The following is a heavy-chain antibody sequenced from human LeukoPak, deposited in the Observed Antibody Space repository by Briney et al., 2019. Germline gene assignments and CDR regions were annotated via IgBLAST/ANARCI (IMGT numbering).Heavy chain of an antibody. J-gene: IGHJ4*02. CDR2: INPNSGGT. CDR1: GYTFTGYY. D-gene: IGHD5-24*01. Sequence: ASVKVPCKASGYTFTGYYMHWVRQAPGKGLEWMGWINPNSGGTNYAQKFQGRVTMTRDTSISTAYMELSRLRSDDTAVYYCARVRGLWLQLDYWGQGTLVTVSS. V-gene: IGHV1-2*02. CDR3: ARVRGLWLQLDY.